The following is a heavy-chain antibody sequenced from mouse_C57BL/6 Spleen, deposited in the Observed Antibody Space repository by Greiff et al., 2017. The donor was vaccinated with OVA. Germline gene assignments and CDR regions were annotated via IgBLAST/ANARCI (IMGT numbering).Heavy chain of an antibody. CDR2: IYPRSGTT. D-gene: IGHD1-1*01. CDR3: ARGRKYYGSSYEYYFDD. Sequence: QVQLQQSGAELARPGASVKLSCKASGYTFTSYGISWLKQRTGQGLEWIGEIYPRSGTTYYNDTFKGKAPLTAANSSITAYMELLSLTAEDSAVYCCARGRKYYGSSYEYYFDDWGQGTTLTVSS. V-gene: IGHV1-81*01. CDR1: GYTFTSYG. J-gene: IGHJ2*01.